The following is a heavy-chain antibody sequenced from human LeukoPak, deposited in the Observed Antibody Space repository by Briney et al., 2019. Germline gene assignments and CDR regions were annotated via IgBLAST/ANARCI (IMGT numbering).Heavy chain of an antibody. J-gene: IGHJ4*02. CDR3: ALSSGWYKLDY. D-gene: IGHD6-19*01. Sequence: PSETLSLTCAVSGASISSGNWWSWGRHPPGKVLEGIGETHHSGSTNYNPSVKSRVTLSIDKSKNQFSLKLNSVTAADTAVYHCALSSGWYKLDYWGQGTLVTVSS. CDR2: THHSGST. CDR1: GASISSGNW. V-gene: IGHV4-4*02.